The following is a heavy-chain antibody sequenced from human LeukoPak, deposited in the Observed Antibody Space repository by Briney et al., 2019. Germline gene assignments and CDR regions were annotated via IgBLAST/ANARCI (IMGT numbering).Heavy chain of an antibody. V-gene: IGHV1-2*02. CDR1: GYTFTGYY. J-gene: IGHJ4*02. CDR2: INPNSGGT. Sequence: ASVKICCKASGYTFTGYYMHWVRQAPGQGLEWIGSINPNSGGTNYAQKSQGRVTMTRDMSISTAYIGLSRLRSDDTAVYYCARDSAEVYAIFDYWGQGTLVTVSS. D-gene: IGHD2-8*01. CDR3: ARDSAEVYAIFDY.